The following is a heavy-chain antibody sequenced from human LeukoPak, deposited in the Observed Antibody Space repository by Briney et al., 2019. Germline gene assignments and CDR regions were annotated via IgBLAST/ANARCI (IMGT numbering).Heavy chain of an antibody. Sequence: GGSLRLSCAASGFTFSTYGMHWVRQAPGKGLEWVSLISGSGSRTHYADSVKGRFTISRDNSKNTLYLQMNSLKTEDTAVYYCTTDRVVRGVIIKGGPNWFDPWGQGTLVTVSS. CDR3: TTDRVVRGVIIKGGPNWFDP. J-gene: IGHJ5*02. D-gene: IGHD3-10*01. CDR1: GFTFSTYG. CDR2: ISGSGSRT. V-gene: IGHV3-23*01.